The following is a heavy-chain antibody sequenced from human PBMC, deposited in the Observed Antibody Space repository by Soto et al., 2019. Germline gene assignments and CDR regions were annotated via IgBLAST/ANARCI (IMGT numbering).Heavy chain of an antibody. V-gene: IGHV3-11*06. CDR3: ASGSDFDWLPPV. J-gene: IGHJ6*02. CDR2: IGSSSSYT. D-gene: IGHD3-9*01. CDR1: GFTFSDYY. Sequence: PGGSLRLSCAASGFTFSDYYMSWIRQAPGKGLEWVSYIGSSSSYTNYADSVKGRFTISRDNAKNSLYLQMNSLRAEDTAVYYCASGSDFDWLPPVWGQGTTVTVSS.